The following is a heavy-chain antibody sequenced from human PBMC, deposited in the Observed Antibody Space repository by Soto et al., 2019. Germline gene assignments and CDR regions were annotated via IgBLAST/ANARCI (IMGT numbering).Heavy chain of an antibody. Sequence: PSETLSLTCTVSGGSISSGGYYWSWIRQHPGKGLEWIGYIYYSGSTYYNPSLKSRVTISVDTSKNQFSLKLSSVTAADTAVYYCARDHAAWNYVWVDYSRQGTLLTVSS. D-gene: IGHD1-7*01. CDR2: IYYSGST. J-gene: IGHJ4*02. CDR3: ARDHAAWNYVWVDY. V-gene: IGHV4-31*03. CDR1: GGSISSGGYY.